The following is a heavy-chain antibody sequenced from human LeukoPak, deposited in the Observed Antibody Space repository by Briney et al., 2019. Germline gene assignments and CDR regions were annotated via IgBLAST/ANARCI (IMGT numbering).Heavy chain of an antibody. CDR3: ARAHYDFWSGYWYYFDY. CDR2: VSAYDANT. D-gene: IGHD3-3*01. J-gene: IGHJ4*02. Sequence: ASVKVSCKASGYIFTNYGISWVRQAPGQGLEWMGWVSAYDANTNYAQKLQGRLTMTTDRSTSTAYMELRSLRSDDTAVYYCARAHYDFWSGYWYYFDYWGQGTLVTVSS. V-gene: IGHV1-18*01. CDR1: GYIFTNYG.